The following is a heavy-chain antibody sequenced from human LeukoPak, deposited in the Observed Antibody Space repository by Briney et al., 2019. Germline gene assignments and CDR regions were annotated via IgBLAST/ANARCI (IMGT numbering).Heavy chain of an antibody. D-gene: IGHD5-18*01. CDR2: IYYSGST. J-gene: IGHJ4*02. CDR3: ARGPGYSYGNFNFDY. CDR1: GGSISSYY. Sequence: PSETLSLTCTVSGGSISSYYWSWIRQPPGKGLEWIGYIYYSGSTNYNPSLKSRVTISVDTSKNQFSLKLSSVTAADTAVHYCARGPGYSYGNFNFDYWGQGTLVTVSS. V-gene: IGHV4-59*01.